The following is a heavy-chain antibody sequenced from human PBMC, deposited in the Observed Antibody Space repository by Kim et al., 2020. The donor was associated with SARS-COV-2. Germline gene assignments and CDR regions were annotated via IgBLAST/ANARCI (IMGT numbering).Heavy chain of an antibody. CDR1: GGSFSGYY. D-gene: IGHD3-16*02. CDR3: ARVVGVTFGGVIVPEYYYGMDV. J-gene: IGHJ6*02. Sequence: SETLSLTCAVYGGSFSGYYWSWIRQPPGKGLEWIGEINHSGSTNYNPSLKSRVTISVDTSKNQFSLKLSSVTAADTAVYYCARVVGVTFGGVIVPEYYYGMDVWGQGTTVTVSS. V-gene: IGHV4-34*01. CDR2: INHSGST.